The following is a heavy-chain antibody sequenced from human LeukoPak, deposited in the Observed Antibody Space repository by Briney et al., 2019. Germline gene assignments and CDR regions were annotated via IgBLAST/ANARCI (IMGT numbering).Heavy chain of an antibody. Sequence: SETLSLTCAVYGGSFSGYYWSWIRQPPGKGLEWIGEINHSGSTNYNPSLKSRVTISVDTSKNQFSLKLSSVTAADTAVYYCARDSWNFKWLHRRSLDVFDIWAQGTMVTVSS. CDR2: INHSGST. V-gene: IGHV4-34*01. J-gene: IGHJ3*02. CDR3: ARDSWNFKWLHRRSLDVFDI. CDR1: GGSFSGYY. D-gene: IGHD5-24*01.